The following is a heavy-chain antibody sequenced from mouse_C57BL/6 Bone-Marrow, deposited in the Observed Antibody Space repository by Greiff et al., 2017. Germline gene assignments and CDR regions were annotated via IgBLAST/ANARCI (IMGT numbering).Heavy chain of an antibody. CDR1: GFSLTSYG. J-gene: IGHJ1*03. D-gene: IGHD2-3*01. Sequence: QVQLQQSGPGLVQPSQSLSITCTVSGFSLTSYGVHWVRQSPGKGLEWLGVIWSGGSTDYNAAFISRLSISKDNSKSQVFFKMNSLQADDTAIYYCARKWGDGPWYFDVWGTGTTVTVSS. V-gene: IGHV2-2*01. CDR3: ARKWGDGPWYFDV. CDR2: IWSGGST.